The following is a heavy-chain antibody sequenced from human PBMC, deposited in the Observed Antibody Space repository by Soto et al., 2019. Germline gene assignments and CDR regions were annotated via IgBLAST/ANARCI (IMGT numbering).Heavy chain of an antibody. Sequence: ASVKVSCKASGYTFTSSGISWVRQAPGQGLEWMGWISAYNGNTNYAQKLQGRVTMTTDTSTSTAYMELRSLRSDDTAVYYCARSPSYYDPPDYWGQGTLVTVSS. CDR3: ARSPSYYDPPDY. D-gene: IGHD3-3*01. J-gene: IGHJ4*02. V-gene: IGHV1-18*01. CDR2: ISAYNGNT. CDR1: GYTFTSSG.